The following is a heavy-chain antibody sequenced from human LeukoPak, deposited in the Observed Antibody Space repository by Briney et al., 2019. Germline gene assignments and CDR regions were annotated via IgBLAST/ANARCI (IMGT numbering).Heavy chain of an antibody. CDR2: ISGSGGST. CDR1: GFTFSSYA. D-gene: IGHD3-16*01. CDR3: ARDGKGDAPFDY. J-gene: IGHJ4*02. V-gene: IGHV3-23*01. Sequence: PGGSLRLSCAASGFTFSSYAMSWVRQAPGKGLEWVSAISGSGGSTYYADSVKGRFTISRDNAKNSLYLQMNSLRAEDTAVYYCARDGKGDAPFDYWGQGTLVTVSS.